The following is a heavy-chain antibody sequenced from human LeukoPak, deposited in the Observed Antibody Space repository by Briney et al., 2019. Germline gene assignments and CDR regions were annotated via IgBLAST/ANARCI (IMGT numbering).Heavy chain of an antibody. CDR2: INPNSGGT. CDR3: ARSMSGGLGFFQS. CDR1: GYTFTDYY. J-gene: IGHJ1*01. V-gene: IGHV1-2*02. D-gene: IGHD2-15*01. Sequence: SVKVSCKASGYTFTDYYMHWVRQAPGQGLEWMGWINPNSGGTNYAQNFQGRATMTRDTSIRTAYMELSSLRSDDTAVYYCARSMSGGLGFFQSWGQGTLVAVSS.